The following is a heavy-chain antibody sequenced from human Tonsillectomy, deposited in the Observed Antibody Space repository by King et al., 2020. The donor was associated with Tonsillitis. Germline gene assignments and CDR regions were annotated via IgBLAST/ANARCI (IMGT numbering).Heavy chain of an antibody. CDR1: GCSISSGGYY. D-gene: IGHD2-2*01. CDR3: ASYHCSGTTCYWGY. J-gene: IGHJ4*02. V-gene: IGHV4-31*03. CDR2: IYYSGGT. Sequence: VQLQESGPGLVKPSQTLSLTCSVSGCSISSGGYYWSWIRQHPGKGLEWIGYIYYSGGTYYNPSLKSRVTMSVDTSKNQFSLSLTSVTAADTAVYFCASYHCSGTTCYWGYWGQGTLVTVSS.